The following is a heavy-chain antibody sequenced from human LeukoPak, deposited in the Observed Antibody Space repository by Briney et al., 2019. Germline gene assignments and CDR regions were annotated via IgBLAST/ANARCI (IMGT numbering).Heavy chain of an antibody. CDR2: ISAYNGNT. V-gene: IGHV1-18*01. D-gene: IGHD5-12*01. Sequence: ASVKVSCKASGYTFTSYGISWVRQAPGQGPEWMGWISAYNGNTNYAQKLQGRVTMTTDTSTSTAYMELRSLRSDDTAVYYCARDIGGGVATSFDYWGQGTLVTVSS. CDR3: ARDIGGGVATSFDY. CDR1: GYTFTSYG. J-gene: IGHJ4*02.